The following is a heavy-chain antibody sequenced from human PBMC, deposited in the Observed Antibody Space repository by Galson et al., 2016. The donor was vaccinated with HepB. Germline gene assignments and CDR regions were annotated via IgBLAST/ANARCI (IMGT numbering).Heavy chain of an antibody. CDR3: VRHHGAFDS. CDR2: TYYRSKWYN. CDR1: GDSVSSNSAA. V-gene: IGHV6-1*01. D-gene: IGHD3-10*01. Sequence: CAISGDSVSSNSAAWNWIRQSPPRGLEWLGRTYYRSKWYNDYAVSVKSRISINPDTSKNQFSLQLSSVTPEDTAVYYCVRHHGAFDSWGQGTLVTVSS. J-gene: IGHJ4*02.